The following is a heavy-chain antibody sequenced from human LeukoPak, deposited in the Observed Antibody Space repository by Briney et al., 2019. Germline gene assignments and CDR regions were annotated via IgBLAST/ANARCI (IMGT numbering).Heavy chain of an antibody. J-gene: IGHJ4*02. D-gene: IGHD3-22*01. V-gene: IGHV1-69*02. CDR3: ARTRGSSGYYFPYYFDY. CDR1: GGTFSSYT. CDR2: IIPILGIA. Sequence: KVSCKASGGTFSSYTISWVRQAPGQGLEWMGRIIPILGIANYAQKCQGRVTITADKPTSTAYMELSSLRSEDTAVYYCARTRGSSGYYFPYYFDYWGQGTLVTVSS.